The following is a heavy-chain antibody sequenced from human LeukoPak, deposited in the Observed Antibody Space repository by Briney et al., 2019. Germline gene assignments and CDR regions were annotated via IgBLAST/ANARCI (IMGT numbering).Heavy chain of an antibody. CDR1: GFTVSSNY. Sequence: GGSLRLSCAASGFTVSSNYMSWVRQAPGKGLEWVSVIYSGGSTYYADSVKGRFTIYRDNSKNKLYLQMNSLRAEDTAVYYCARDRGGRKRYSSGWYPPDYWGQGTLVTVSS. J-gene: IGHJ4*02. CDR3: ARDRGGRKRYSSGWYPPDY. V-gene: IGHV3-66*02. D-gene: IGHD6-19*01. CDR2: IYSGGST.